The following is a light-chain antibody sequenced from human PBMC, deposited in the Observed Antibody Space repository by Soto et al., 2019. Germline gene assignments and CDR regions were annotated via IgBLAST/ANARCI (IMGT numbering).Light chain of an antibody. CDR3: QQYSNWPLT. J-gene: IGKJ1*01. Sequence: EIVLTKSPATLSVPPKERATLSCRATETISTNLAWFQRKPGQPPRLLIYGSSTRATGVPDRFSGSGSETEFTLIISSLQSEDVALYYCQQYSNWPLTFGQVGKV. V-gene: IGKV3-15*01. CDR2: GSS. CDR1: ETISTN.